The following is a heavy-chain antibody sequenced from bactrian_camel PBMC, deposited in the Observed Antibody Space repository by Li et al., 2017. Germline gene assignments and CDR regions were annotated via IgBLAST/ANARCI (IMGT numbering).Heavy chain of an antibody. CDR3: AADFSSFSGCNGRRGRELSGTYDY. CDR2: FGSDGYP. J-gene: IGHJ4*01. CDR1: EYAYSNLD. D-gene: IGHD7*01. V-gene: IGHV3S53*01. Sequence: VQLVESGGGSVQAGGSLRLSCVASEYAYSNLDMAWFRQAPGKEREGVAAFGSDGYPTYADSVKERFTISKDNAKITLYLQMDSLQPEDTAMYYCAADFSSFSGCNGRRGRELSGTYDYWGQGTQVTVS.